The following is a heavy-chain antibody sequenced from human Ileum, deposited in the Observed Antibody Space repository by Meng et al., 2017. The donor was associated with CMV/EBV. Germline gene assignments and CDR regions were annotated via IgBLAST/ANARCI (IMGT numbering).Heavy chain of an antibody. CDR2: IRQDESEK. CDR1: GFTFSNYW. CDR3: ARDRDHIPQDGYYDMDV. V-gene: IGHV3-7*01. J-gene: IGHJ6*02. Sequence: GESLKISCAASGFTFSNYWMRWVRQAPGKGLEWVANIRQDESEKYYVDSVKGRFTISRDNAKNSVYLQMNSLRPEDTAVYYCARDRDHIPQDGYYDMDVWGQGTTVTVSS. D-gene: IGHD2-21*01.